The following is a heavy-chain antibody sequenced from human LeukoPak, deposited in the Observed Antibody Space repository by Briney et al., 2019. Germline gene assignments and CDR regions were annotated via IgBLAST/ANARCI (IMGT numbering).Heavy chain of an antibody. CDR2: IYYSGST. CDR3: ASRMVQLWSANWFDP. D-gene: IGHD5-18*01. V-gene: IGHV4-39*01. J-gene: IGHJ5*02. CDR1: GGSISSSSYY. Sequence: PSETLSLTCTVSGGSISSSSYYWGWIRQPPGKGLEWIGSIYYSGSTYYNPSIKSRVTISVDTSKNQFSLKLSSVTAADTAVYYCASRMVQLWSANWFDPWGQGTLVTVSS.